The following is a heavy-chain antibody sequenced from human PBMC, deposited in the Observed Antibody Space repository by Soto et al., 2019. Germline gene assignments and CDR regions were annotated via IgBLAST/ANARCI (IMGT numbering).Heavy chain of an antibody. J-gene: IGHJ5*02. CDR1: GGTFISYA. Sequence: QVQLVQSGAEVKKPGSSVKVSCKDSGGTFISYAISWVRQAPGQGLEWMGGIIPIFGTANYAQKFQGRVTITEDESTSTAYMELSSLRSEDTAVYYCARAKDAYYDILTGYYWGVVFDPWGQGTLVTVSS. CDR2: IIPIFGTA. CDR3: ARAKDAYYDILTGYYWGVVFDP. V-gene: IGHV1-69*12. D-gene: IGHD3-9*01.